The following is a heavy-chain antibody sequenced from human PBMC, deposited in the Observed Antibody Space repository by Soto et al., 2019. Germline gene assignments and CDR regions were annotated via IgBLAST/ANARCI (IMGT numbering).Heavy chain of an antibody. J-gene: IGHJ4*02. CDR1: GYTFTSYG. Sequence: ASVKVSCKASGYTFTSYGISWVRQAPGQGFEWMGWISAYNGNTNYAQKLQGRVTMTTDTSTSTAYMELRSLRSDDTAVYYCARFEVRAAARPRYYFDYWGQGTLVTVSS. V-gene: IGHV1-18*01. CDR3: ARFEVRAAARPRYYFDY. D-gene: IGHD6-13*01. CDR2: ISAYNGNT.